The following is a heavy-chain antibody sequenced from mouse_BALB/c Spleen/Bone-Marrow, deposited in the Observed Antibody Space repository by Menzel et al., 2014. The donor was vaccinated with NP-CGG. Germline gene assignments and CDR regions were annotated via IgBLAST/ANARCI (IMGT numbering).Heavy chain of an antibody. Sequence: EVKLMESGGGLVQPGGSLKLSCAASGFTFSSYTMSWVRQTPEKRLEWVAYISNGGGSTSYPDTVKGRFTISRDNAKNPLYLQISSLKSEDTAVYYCSRHVGNPYAMDYWGQGTSVTVSS. V-gene: IGHV5-12-2*01. CDR1: GFTFSSYT. CDR2: ISNGGGST. D-gene: IGHD3-1*01. CDR3: SRHVGNPYAMDY. J-gene: IGHJ4*01.